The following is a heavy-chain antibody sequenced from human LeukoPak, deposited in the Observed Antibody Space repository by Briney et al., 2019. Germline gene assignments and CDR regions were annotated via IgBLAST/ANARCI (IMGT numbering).Heavy chain of an antibody. CDR2: IYYSGST. CDR1: GYSLSSGYY. V-gene: IGHV4-38-2*02. D-gene: IGHD3-10*01. J-gene: IGHJ6*03. CDR3: ARDRGSGSYYNLYYMDV. Sequence: PSETLSLTCTVSGYSLSSGYYWGWIRQPPGEGLEWIGSIYYSGSTYYNPSLKSRVTISVDTSKNQFSLKLSSVTAADTAVYYCARDRGSGSYYNLYYMDVWGKGTTVTVSS.